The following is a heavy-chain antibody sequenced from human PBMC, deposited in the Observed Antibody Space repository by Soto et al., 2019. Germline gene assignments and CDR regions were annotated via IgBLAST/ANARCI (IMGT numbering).Heavy chain of an antibody. V-gene: IGHV3-23*01. D-gene: IGHD3-22*01. Sequence: EVLLLESGGGLVQPGGSLRLSCAASGFTFSFYPMSWVRQAPGKGLEWVSGISSTAGTIYYADPVKGRFTISRDNSNNTLYLQMDSLRPEDTAVYYCARGGSGYVWFNEFWGQGTLVTVSS. J-gene: IGHJ4*02. CDR1: GFTFSFYP. CDR3: ARGGSGYVWFNEF. CDR2: ISSTAGTI.